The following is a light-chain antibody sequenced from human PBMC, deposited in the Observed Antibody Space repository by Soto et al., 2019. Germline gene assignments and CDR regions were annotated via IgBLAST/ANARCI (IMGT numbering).Light chain of an antibody. J-gene: IGKJ1*01. V-gene: IGKV3-20*01. CDR2: GAS. CDR1: QSVSNNY. Sequence: VLTHSTGTLSLSPGERATLSRRASQSVSNNYLAWYQQKPGQAPSLLIYGASNRATGIPDRFSGSGSGTDFTLNISRLEPEDFAVYYCQQYGSSGTFGQGTKVDIK. CDR3: QQYGSSGT.